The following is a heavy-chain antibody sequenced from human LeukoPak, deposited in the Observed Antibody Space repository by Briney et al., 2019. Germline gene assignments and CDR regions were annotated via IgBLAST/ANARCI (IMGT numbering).Heavy chain of an antibody. CDR1: GFTFSGYS. D-gene: IGHD2-2*02. CDR2: ISSSSSTI. J-gene: IGHJ6*03. V-gene: IGHV3-48*01. CDR3: AKDLAISYYYYMDV. Sequence: GGSLRLSCAASGFTFSGYSMNWVRQAPGKGLEWVSYISSSSSTIYYADSVKGRFTISRDNSKNTLYLQMNSLRAEDTALYYCAKDLAISYYYYMDVWGKGTTVTVSS.